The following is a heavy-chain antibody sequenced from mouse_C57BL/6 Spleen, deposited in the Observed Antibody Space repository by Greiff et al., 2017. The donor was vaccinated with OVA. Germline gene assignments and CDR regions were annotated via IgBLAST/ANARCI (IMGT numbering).Heavy chain of an antibody. Sequence: QVQLQQPGAELVKPGASVKLSCKASGYTFTSYWMQWVKQRPGQGLEWIGEIDPSDSYTNYNHKFKGKATLTVDTSSSTAYMQLSSLTSEDSAVYYCARGGLRSNWYFDVWGTGTTVTVSS. CDR3: ARGGLRSNWYFDV. D-gene: IGHD1-1*01. V-gene: IGHV1-50*01. CDR1: GYTFTSYW. J-gene: IGHJ1*03. CDR2: IDPSDSYT.